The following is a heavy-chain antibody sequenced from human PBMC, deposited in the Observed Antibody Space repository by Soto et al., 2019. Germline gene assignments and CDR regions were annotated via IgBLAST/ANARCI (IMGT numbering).Heavy chain of an antibody. Sequence: EVQLVESGGGLVQPGGSLRLSCAASGFTFSSYWMNWVRQAPGKGLVWVSRLNSDGSSTSYADSVKGRFTISRDNAKNTLYLKMNSLRAEDTAVYYCAREGTALSFDYWGQGTLVTVSS. CDR2: LNSDGSST. CDR1: GFTFSSYW. CDR3: AREGTALSFDY. D-gene: IGHD1-1*01. J-gene: IGHJ4*02. V-gene: IGHV3-74*01.